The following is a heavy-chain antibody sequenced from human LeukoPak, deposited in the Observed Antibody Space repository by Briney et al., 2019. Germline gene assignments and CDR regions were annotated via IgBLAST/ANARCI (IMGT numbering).Heavy chain of an antibody. CDR2: TRNKANRYTT. J-gene: IGHJ4*02. V-gene: IGHV3-72*01. Sequence: GGSLRLSCAASGFTFSDHYMDWVRQAPGKGLEWVGRTRNKANRYTTEYSASVKGRFTVSRDDSKNSLYLQMDSLKTEDTAVYYCARGTSRGTLATDYFDYRGQGTLVTVSS. D-gene: IGHD5-12*01. CDR3: ARGTSRGTLATDYFDY. CDR1: GFTFSDHY.